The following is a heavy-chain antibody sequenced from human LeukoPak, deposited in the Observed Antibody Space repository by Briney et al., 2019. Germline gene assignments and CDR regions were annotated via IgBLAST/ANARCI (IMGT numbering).Heavy chain of an antibody. J-gene: IGHJ4*02. CDR2: IYYSGNT. CDR1: GGSISSSDDY. V-gene: IGHV4-39*01. Sequence: SETLPLTCTVSGGSISSSDDYWGWIRQPPGKGLEWIGTIYYSGNTYDNPSLKSRLTISVDTSKNQFSLKLSSVTAADTAVYYCARHPSKYDILTGYYIAPPDYWGQGTLVTVSS. D-gene: IGHD3-9*01. CDR3: ARHPSKYDILTGYYIAPPDY.